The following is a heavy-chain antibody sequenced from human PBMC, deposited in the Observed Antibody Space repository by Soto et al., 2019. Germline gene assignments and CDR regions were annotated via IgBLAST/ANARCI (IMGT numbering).Heavy chain of an antibody. V-gene: IGHV5-51*01. J-gene: IGHJ6*04. CDR1: GYTFTNHW. CDR2: IYPGDPDT. CDR3: VRHGPGDVELPTCRGSLPYYCAMDV. D-gene: IGHD3-10*01. Sequence: GESLKISCKGFGYTFTNHWIGWVRQMPGKGLDRMGIIYPGDPDTRYSPPFQGQVTISADKSISTAYLQWSNLKASDSAVYYCVRHGPGDVELPTCRGSLPYYCAMDVWGEGTTGTVSS.